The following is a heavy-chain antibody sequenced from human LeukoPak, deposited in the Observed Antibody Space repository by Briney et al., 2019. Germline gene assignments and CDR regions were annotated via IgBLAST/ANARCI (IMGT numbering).Heavy chain of an antibody. D-gene: IGHD1-26*01. Sequence: PSETLSLTCTVSGGSVSSGSYYWSWIRQPPGKGLEWIGYIYYSGSTNYNPSLKSRVTISVDTSKNQFSLKLSSVTAADTAVYYCARDSTYSGSDHDAFDIWGQGTMVTVSS. J-gene: IGHJ3*02. CDR1: GGSVSSGSYY. CDR3: ARDSTYSGSDHDAFDI. V-gene: IGHV4-61*01. CDR2: IYYSGST.